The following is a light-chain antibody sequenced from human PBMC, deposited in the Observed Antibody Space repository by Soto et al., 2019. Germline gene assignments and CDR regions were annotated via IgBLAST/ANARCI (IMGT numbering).Light chain of an antibody. Sequence: QSALTQPPSASGSPGQSVTISCTGTSSDVGGYKYVSWYQQHPGKAPKLMIYEVFKRPSGVSDRFSGSKSGDTASLTISGLQDEDEADYHCGSNVGLNTYVFGTGTKLTVL. CDR1: SSDVGGYKY. CDR2: EVF. CDR3: GSNVGLNTYV. V-gene: IGLV2-8*01. J-gene: IGLJ1*01.